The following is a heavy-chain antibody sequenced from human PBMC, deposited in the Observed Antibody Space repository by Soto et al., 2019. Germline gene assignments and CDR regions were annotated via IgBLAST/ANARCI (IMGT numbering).Heavy chain of an antibody. Sequence: ASVKVSCKASGYTFTGYYMHWVRQAPGQGLEWMGWINPNSGGTNYAQKFQGWVTMTRDTSTSTVYMELSSLRSEDTAVYYCARALPTIVGATIGENAFDIWGQGTMVTVSS. D-gene: IGHD1-26*01. CDR3: ARALPTIVGATIGENAFDI. J-gene: IGHJ3*02. V-gene: IGHV1-2*04. CDR2: INPNSGGT. CDR1: GYTFTGYY.